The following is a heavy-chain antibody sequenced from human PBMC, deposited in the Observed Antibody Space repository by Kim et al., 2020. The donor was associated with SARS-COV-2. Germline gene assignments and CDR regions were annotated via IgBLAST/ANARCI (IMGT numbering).Heavy chain of an antibody. CDR3: ARDLNHLLLNGSGSYYNPDAFDI. CDR1: GFTFDDYG. CDR2: INWNGGST. J-gene: IGHJ3*02. V-gene: IGHV3-20*01. Sequence: GGSLRLSCAASGFTFDDYGMSWVRQAPGKGLEWVSGINWNGGSTGYADSVKGRFTISRDNAKNSLYLQMNSLRAEDTALYHCARDLNHLLLNGSGSYYNPDAFDIWGQGTMVTVSS. D-gene: IGHD3-10*01.